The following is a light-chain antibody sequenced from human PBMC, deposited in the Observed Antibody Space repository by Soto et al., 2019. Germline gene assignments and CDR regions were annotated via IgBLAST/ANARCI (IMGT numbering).Light chain of an antibody. CDR2: LGS. CDR1: QSLLHSNGYNY. CDR3: IQALQTPWT. J-gene: IGKJ1*01. V-gene: IGKV2-28*01. Sequence: DIVMTQSPLSLPVTPGEPASISCRSSQSLLHSNGYNYLDWYLQKPGQSPQVLIYLGSNRASGVPDRFSGSGSGTDFTLKISRVVAEDVGVYYCIQALQTPWTFGQGTKVEVK.